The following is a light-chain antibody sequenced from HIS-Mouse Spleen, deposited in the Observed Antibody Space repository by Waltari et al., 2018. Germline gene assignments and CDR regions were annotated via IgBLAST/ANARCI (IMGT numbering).Light chain of an antibody. CDR1: SSDVGGYNY. CDR2: DVS. CDR3: SSYTSSSTLV. Sequence: QSALTQPASVSGSPGQSITISCTGTSSDVGGYNYVSWYQQHPGKAPKLMIYDVSNRPSGGSKRFSGPKAGNTASLTLSGLQGEDEADYYCSSYTSSSTLVFGGGTKLTVL. V-gene: IGLV2-14*03. J-gene: IGLJ2*01.